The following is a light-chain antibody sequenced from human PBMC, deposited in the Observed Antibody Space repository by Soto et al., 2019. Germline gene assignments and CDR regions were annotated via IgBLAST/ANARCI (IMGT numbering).Light chain of an antibody. Sequence: EIVLTQSPATLSLSPGERATLSCRASQSVGSFLAWYQQKPGQSPRLLIYDASNRATGIPARFSGSGSVTDFTLTISSLEPEDFATYYCQQYHSSWTFGQGTKVEMK. CDR1: QSVGSF. CDR3: QQYHSSWT. J-gene: IGKJ1*01. CDR2: DAS. V-gene: IGKV3-11*01.